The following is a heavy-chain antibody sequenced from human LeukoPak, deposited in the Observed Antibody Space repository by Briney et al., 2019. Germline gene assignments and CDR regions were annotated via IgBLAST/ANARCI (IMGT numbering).Heavy chain of an antibody. J-gene: IGHJ4*02. CDR2: INHSGST. D-gene: IGHD2-2*01. CDR3: ARGNKYQLLHYDY. CDR1: GGSFSGYY. Sequence: SETLSLTCAVYGGSFSGYYWSWIRQPPGRGLEWIGEINHSGSTNYNPSLKSRVTISVDTSKNQFSLKLSSVTAADTAVYYCARGNKYQLLHYDYWGPGTLVTVSS. V-gene: IGHV4-34*01.